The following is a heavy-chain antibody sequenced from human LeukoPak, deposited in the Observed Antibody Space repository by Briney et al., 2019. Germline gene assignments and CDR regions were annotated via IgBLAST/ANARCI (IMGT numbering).Heavy chain of an antibody. CDR1: GYTFPTYG. Sequence: ASVKVSCKASGYTFPTYGITWVRQAPGQGLEWMGWISAYNGNTNYAQKVQGRVTMTTDTSTSTAYMELRSLRSDDTAVYYCARASVDGYKELGYWGQGTLVTVSS. J-gene: IGHJ4*02. CDR3: ARASVDGYKELGY. CDR2: ISAYNGNT. V-gene: IGHV1-18*01. D-gene: IGHD5-24*01.